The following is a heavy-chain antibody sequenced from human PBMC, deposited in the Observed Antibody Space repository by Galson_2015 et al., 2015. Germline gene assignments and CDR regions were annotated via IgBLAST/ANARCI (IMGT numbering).Heavy chain of an antibody. Sequence: PALVKPTQTLTLTCTLSGFSLSTSGVGVGWIRQPPGKALEWLAVIYWDDDKRYSPSLKSRLTITKDTSKNQVVLTMTNMDPVDTALYYCARSFYGSPKHSRFDPWGQGTLVPVSS. CDR1: GFSLSTSGVG. D-gene: IGHD2/OR15-2a*01. J-gene: IGHJ5*02. CDR2: IYWDDDK. V-gene: IGHV2-5*02. CDR3: ARSFYGSPKHSRFDP.